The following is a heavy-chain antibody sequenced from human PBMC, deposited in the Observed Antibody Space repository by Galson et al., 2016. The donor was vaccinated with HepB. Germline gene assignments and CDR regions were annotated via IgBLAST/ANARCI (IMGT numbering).Heavy chain of an antibody. Sequence: SLRLSCATSGFTFNNYGINWVRQAPGKGLEWVAVISYDGNNRHYADAVKGRFTSSRNSSTNTVYLQMNSLRADDTAVYFCERERGLIHYYYGMDVWRQGNTVPVSS. CDR1: GFTFNNYG. CDR2: ISYDGNNR. D-gene: IGHD4-17*01. CDR3: ERERGLIHYYYGMDV. V-gene: IGHV3-33*08. J-gene: IGHJ6*02.